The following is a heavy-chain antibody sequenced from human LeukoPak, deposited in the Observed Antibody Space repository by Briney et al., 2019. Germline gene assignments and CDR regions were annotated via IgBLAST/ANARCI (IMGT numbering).Heavy chain of an antibody. J-gene: IGHJ6*02. V-gene: IGHV1-69*04. CDR2: IIPILGIA. Sequence: SVKVSCKASGGTFSSYAISWVRQAPGQGLEWMGRIIPILGIANYAQKFQGRVTITADKSTSTAYMELSSLRSEDTAVYYCARKREDYYYGMDVWGQGTMVTVSS. D-gene: IGHD6-25*01. CDR3: ARKREDYYYGMDV. CDR1: GGTFSSYA.